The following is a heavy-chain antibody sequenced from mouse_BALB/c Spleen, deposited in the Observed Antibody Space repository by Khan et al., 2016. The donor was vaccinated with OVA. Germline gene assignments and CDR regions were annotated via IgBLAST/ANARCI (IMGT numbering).Heavy chain of an antibody. CDR3: APGGVYYGSFAY. CDR1: GYTFTSYV. J-gene: IGHJ3*01. Sequence: EVQLQESGPELVKPGASVKMSCKASGYTFTSYVMHWVKQKPGLGLEWIGYIYPFNDDTKYNEKFKGKATLTSDKSSSPAYMELSSLTSEHSAVYYCAPGGVYYGSFAYWGQGTLVTVSA. D-gene: IGHD1-1*01. V-gene: IGHV1S136*01. CDR2: IYPFNDDT.